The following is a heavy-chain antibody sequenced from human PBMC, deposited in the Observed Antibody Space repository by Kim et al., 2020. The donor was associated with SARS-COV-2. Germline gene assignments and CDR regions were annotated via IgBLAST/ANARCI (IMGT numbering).Heavy chain of an antibody. CDR2: ISQDGSQK. CDR3: VGDRGWFDP. J-gene: IGHJ5*02. D-gene: IGHD3-16*01. Sequence: GGSLRLSCAASGFTISAYWMRWLRQAPGKGLESVATISQDGSQKYYVNSVRGRFTISRDNDNAKNSVDLQMNSLSPEDTAVYYCVGDRGWFDPWGQGTLVTVSS. V-gene: IGHV3-7*01. CDR1: GFTISAYW.